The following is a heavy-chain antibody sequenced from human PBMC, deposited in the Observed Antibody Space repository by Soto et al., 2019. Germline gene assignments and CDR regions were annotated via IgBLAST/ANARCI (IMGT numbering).Heavy chain of an antibody. D-gene: IGHD5-12*01. J-gene: IGHJ4*02. V-gene: IGHV2-5*02. CDR1: GFSLSTSGAG. CDR2: IYWDDDK. Sequence: QITLKESGPTLVKPTQTLTLTCTFSGFSLSTSGAGVGWIRQPPGKALEWLALIYWDDDKRYSPSLKSRLTITKDTTKNQVVLTMTNMDPVDTSTYYCAHVYGGSDYFEYWGQGTLVTVSS. CDR3: AHVYGGSDYFEY.